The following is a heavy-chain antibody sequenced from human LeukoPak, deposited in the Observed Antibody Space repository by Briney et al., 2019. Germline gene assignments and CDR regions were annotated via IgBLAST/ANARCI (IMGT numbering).Heavy chain of an antibody. CDR2: IYYSGST. CDR1: GGSISSSSYY. Sequence: PSETPSLTCTVSGGSISSSSYYWGWIRQPPGKGLEWIGSIYYSGSTYYNPSLKSRVTISVDTSKNQFSLKLSSVTAADTAVYYRARKVTFGYYDSSGYYYASDWFDPWGQGTLVTVSS. D-gene: IGHD3-22*01. CDR3: ARKVTFGYYDSSGYYYASDWFDP. J-gene: IGHJ5*02. V-gene: IGHV4-39*01.